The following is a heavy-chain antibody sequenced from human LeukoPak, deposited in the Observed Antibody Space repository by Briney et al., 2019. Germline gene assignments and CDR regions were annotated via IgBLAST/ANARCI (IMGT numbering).Heavy chain of an antibody. CDR3: ARLQGRYYYMDV. Sequence: SETLSLTCTVSGGSISSSSYYWGWIRQPPGKGLEWIGYIYTSGSTNYNPSLKSRVTISVDTSKNQFSLKLSSVTAADTAVYYCARLQGRYYYMDVWGKGTTVTVSS. CDR2: IYTSGST. CDR1: GGSISSSSYY. J-gene: IGHJ6*03. D-gene: IGHD1-1*01. V-gene: IGHV4-61*05.